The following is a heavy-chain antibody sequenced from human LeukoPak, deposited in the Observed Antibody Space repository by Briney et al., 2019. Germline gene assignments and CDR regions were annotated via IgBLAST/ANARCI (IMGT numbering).Heavy chain of an antibody. CDR1: GFTFSGYE. J-gene: IGHJ4*02. Sequence: GGSLRLSCAASGFTFSGYEMNWVRQAPGKGLERISYISSSGSTMYYADSVKGRFTISRDNAKNSLYLQMNSLRAEDTAIYYCASSSWYALDYWGQGTLVTVSS. CDR2: ISSSGSTM. D-gene: IGHD6-13*01. CDR3: ASSSWYALDY. V-gene: IGHV3-48*03.